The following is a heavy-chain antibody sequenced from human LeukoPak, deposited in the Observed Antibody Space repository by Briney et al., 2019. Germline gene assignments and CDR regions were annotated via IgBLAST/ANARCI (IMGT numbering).Heavy chain of an antibody. V-gene: IGHV4-59*08. D-gene: IGHD3-22*01. J-gene: IGHJ4*01. CDR3: ARHRDYYDT. Sequence: SETLSLTCTVSGSSINNNFRTWIRQPPGKGLEWIGHIYSTGSANYNPSLKSRVLISGDTSKNQISLKLTSVTAADTAVYFCARHRDYYDTWGHGTLVTVSS. CDR2: IYSTGSA. CDR1: GSSINNNF.